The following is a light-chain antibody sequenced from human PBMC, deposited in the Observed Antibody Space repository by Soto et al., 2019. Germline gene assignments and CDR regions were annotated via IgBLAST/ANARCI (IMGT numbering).Light chain of an antibody. CDR3: NSYTSSGTYV. CDR1: SSDVGLYSY. Sequence: QSALTQPAPVSGSPGQSITTSCTGTSSDVGLYSYVSWYRHLPGKAPELIIYDVSNRPSGVSNRFSGSKSANTASLTISGLQAEDEADYYCNSYTSSGTYVFGTGTKVTVL. CDR2: DVS. J-gene: IGLJ1*01. V-gene: IGLV2-14*03.